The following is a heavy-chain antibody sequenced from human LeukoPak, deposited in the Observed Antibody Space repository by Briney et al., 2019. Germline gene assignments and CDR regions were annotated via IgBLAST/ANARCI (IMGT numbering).Heavy chain of an antibody. CDR1: GFTFSSYG. D-gene: IGHD6-13*01. V-gene: IGHV3-23*01. Sequence: GGSLRLSCAASGFTFSSYGMSWVRQAPGKGLEWVSAISGSGGSTYYADSVKGRFTISRDNSKNTLYLQMNSLRAEDTAVYYCAKEVRQQLVFYYYYMDVWGKGTTVTVSS. CDR2: ISGSGGST. J-gene: IGHJ6*03. CDR3: AKEVRQQLVFYYYYMDV.